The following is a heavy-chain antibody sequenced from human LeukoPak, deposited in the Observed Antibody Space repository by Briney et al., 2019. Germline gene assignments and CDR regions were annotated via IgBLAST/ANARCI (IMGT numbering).Heavy chain of an antibody. CDR2: ISAYNGNT. CDR1: GYTFTSYG. V-gene: IGHV1-18*01. Sequence: GASVKVSCKASGYTFTSYGISWVRQAPGQGLEWMGWISAYNGNTNYAQKLQGRVTMTTDTSTSTAYMELRSLRSDDTAVYYCARGMYYYDSSGYYHLDYWGQGTLVTVSS. D-gene: IGHD3-22*01. CDR3: ARGMYYYDSSGYYHLDY. J-gene: IGHJ4*02.